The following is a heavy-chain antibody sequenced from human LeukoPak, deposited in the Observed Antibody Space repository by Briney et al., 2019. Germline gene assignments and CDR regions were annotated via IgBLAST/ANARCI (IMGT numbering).Heavy chain of an antibody. V-gene: IGHV3-30-3*01. Sequence: PGGSLRLSCAASGFTFSSYAMHWVRQAPGKGLEWVAVISYDGSNKYYADSVKGRFTISRDNSKNTLYLQMNSLRAEDTAVYYCARVDDLDAFDIWGQGTLVTVSS. CDR1: GFTFSSYA. CDR2: ISYDGSNK. CDR3: ARVDDLDAFDI. D-gene: IGHD2-2*03. J-gene: IGHJ3*02.